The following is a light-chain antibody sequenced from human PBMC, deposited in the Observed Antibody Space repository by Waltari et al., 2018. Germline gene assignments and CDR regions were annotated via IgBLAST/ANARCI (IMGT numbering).Light chain of an antibody. J-gene: IGKJ3*01. CDR2: GAS. Sequence: DIQMTQSPSYVSASVGDTVTITCRASQDIHTWLAWYQQKPGKDPKLLIYGASSLQTGVPSRFSGSGSGTDFTLTIGSLQAEDSATYYCQQANKFPFAFGPGTRVDFK. V-gene: IGKV1-12*01. CDR3: QQANKFPFA. CDR1: QDIHTW.